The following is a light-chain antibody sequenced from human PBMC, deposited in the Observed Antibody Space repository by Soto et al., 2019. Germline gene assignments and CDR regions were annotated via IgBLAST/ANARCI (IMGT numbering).Light chain of an antibody. CDR1: QSINNNY. Sequence: EIVLTQSPGTLSLSPGERATLSCRASQSINNNYLAWYQQKPGQAPRLLIYGASSRATGIPDSFSGSGFGTDFTLTISRLEPEDVAVYYCQQYGSSPITFGQGTRLEIK. CDR2: GAS. CDR3: QQYGSSPIT. J-gene: IGKJ5*01. V-gene: IGKV3-20*01.